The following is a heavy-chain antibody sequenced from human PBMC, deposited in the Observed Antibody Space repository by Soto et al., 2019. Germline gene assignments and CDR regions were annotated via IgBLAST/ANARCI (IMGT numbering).Heavy chain of an antibody. V-gene: IGHV4-39*02. CDR2: VYYTGFT. CDR1: GDSISSSYY. Sequence: QLQLQESGPGLVKPSETLSLTCTVSGDSISSSYYWGWVRQPPGKGLECIGAVYYTGFTYYNPSLKSRLTISLDTSNNHFSLRLSSVTAADTAIYYCARLPGGVIALGYFDPWGPGTLVTVSS. J-gene: IGHJ5*02. D-gene: IGHD2-21*01. CDR3: ARLPGGVIALGYFDP.